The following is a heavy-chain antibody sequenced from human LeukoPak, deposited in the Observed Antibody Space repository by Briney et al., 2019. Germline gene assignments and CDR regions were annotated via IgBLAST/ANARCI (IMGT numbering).Heavy chain of an antibody. V-gene: IGHV3-30-3*01. J-gene: IGHJ4*02. Sequence: GRSLRLSCAASGFTFNNYAMHWVRQAPGRGLEWVAAIAYDGAAKYYADSVKGRFTISRDNSKNTLYLQMNSLRAEDTAVYYCAREGSGYPDYWGQGTLVTVSS. CDR1: GFTFNNYA. CDR2: IAYDGAAK. CDR3: AREGSGYPDY. D-gene: IGHD3-22*01.